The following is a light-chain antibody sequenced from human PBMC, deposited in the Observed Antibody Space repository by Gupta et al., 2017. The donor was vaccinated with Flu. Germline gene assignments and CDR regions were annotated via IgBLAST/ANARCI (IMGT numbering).Light chain of an antibody. CDR1: QGLSYY. CDR2: AAS. J-gene: IGKJ4*01. CDR3: QQDHTYPPT. V-gene: IGKV1-16*01. Sequence: PSSLSASVGDRVTVTCRASQGLSYYLAWYQHKPGQAPKSLIYAASSLQSGVPSTFSASGSGTDFSLTITNLQPEDFATYYCQQDHTYPPTFGGGTRVEIK.